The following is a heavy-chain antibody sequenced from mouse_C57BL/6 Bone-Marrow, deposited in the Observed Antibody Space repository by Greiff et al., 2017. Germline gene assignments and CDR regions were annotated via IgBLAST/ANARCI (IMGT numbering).Heavy chain of an antibody. J-gene: IGHJ2*01. CDR2: IDPEDGET. D-gene: IGHD1-1*01. CDR1: GFNIKDSY. V-gene: IGHV14-2*01. CDR3: TRALIYYGTNY. Sequence: EVKLMESGADLVKPGASVKLSCTASGFNIKDSYIPWVQQRTEQGLEWIGRIDPEDGETKYAPKFQDKATITADTSSNTAYLQRSSLTSEDTAVYYSTRALIYYGTNYWGQGTTLTVSS.